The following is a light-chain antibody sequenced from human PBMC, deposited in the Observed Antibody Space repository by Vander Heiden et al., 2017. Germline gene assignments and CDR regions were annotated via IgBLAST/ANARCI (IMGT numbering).Light chain of an antibody. CDR2: DVS. Sequence: SALTQPASVSGSPGQSLTVSCTGTSSDVGRYNYVSWYQHHPGKAPKLMIYDVSNRPSGVSNRFSGSKSGNTASLTISGLQAEDEADYYCSSYTSSSTLVVFGGGTKLTVL. CDR1: SSDVGRYNY. V-gene: IGLV2-14*03. CDR3: SSYTSSSTLVV. J-gene: IGLJ2*01.